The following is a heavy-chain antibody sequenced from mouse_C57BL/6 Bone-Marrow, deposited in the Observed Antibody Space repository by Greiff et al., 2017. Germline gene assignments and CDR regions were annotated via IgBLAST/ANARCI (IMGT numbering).Heavy chain of an antibody. CDR1: GFTFSDYY. V-gene: IGHV5-16*01. Sequence: EVQLVESEGGLVQPGSSMKLSCTASGFTFSDYYMAWVRQVPEKGLEWVANINYDGSSTYYLDSLKSRFIISRDNAKNILYLQMSSLKSEDTATYYCAREEGDLDYWGQGTTLTVSS. CDR2: INYDGSST. J-gene: IGHJ2*01. CDR3: AREEGDLDY.